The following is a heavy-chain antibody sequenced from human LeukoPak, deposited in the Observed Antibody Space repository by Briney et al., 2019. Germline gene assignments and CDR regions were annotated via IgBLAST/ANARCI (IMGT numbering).Heavy chain of an antibody. V-gene: IGHV3-21*01. D-gene: IGHD5-18*01. CDR2: ISSSSSYI. CDR1: GFTLSSYY. J-gene: IGHJ4*02. Sequence: GESLRLSCAASGFTLSSYYMNWVRQAPGKGLEWVSSISSSSSYIYYADSMTGRFTISRDNAKNSLYLQMHSLRAEDTAMYYCARRAATERGHSYGLDYWGQGTLVTVSS. CDR3: ARRAATERGHSYGLDY.